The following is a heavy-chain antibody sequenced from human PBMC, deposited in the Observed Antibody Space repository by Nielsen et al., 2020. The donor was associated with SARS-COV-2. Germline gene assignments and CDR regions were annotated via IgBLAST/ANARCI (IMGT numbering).Heavy chain of an antibody. Sequence: ASVKVSCKASGYTFTSYAMHWVRQAPGQRLEWMGWINAGNGNTKYSQKFQGRVTITRDTSASTAYMELSSLRSEDTAVYYCARAHLYYDILTGYDYYYGMDVWGQGTTVTVSS. V-gene: IGHV1-3*01. D-gene: IGHD3-9*01. J-gene: IGHJ6*02. CDR3: ARAHLYYDILTGYDYYYGMDV. CDR1: GYTFTSYA. CDR2: INAGNGNT.